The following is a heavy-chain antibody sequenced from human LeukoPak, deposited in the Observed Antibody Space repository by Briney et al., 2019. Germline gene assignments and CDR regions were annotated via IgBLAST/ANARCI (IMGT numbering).Heavy chain of an antibody. CDR1: GFTFSDYY. J-gene: IGHJ4*02. CDR3: ARDDIHYYDILTGYYKY. CDR2: ISSSGSTI. Sequence: PGGSLRLSCAASGFTFSDYYMSWIRQAPGKGLEWVSYISSSGSTIYYADSVKGRFTISRDNAKNSLYLQMNSLRAEDTAVYYCARDDIHYYDILTGYYKYWGQGTLVTVSS. V-gene: IGHV3-11*04. D-gene: IGHD3-9*01.